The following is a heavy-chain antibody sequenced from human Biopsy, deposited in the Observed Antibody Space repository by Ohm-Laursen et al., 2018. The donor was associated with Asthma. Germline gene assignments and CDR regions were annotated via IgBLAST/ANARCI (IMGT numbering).Heavy chain of an antibody. D-gene: IGHD3-10*01. CDR3: AKDERLYYGSDSKYMQPVPLGD. J-gene: IGHJ4*02. V-gene: IGHV3-15*01. CDR1: GFTFSNAW. Sequence: SLRLSCSASGFTFSNAWMSWVRQAPGKGLEWVGRIKSKTDGGTTDYAAPVKGRFTISRDDSKNTLYLQMNSLKTEDTAVYYCAKDERLYYGSDSKYMQPVPLGDWGQGTLVIVSA. CDR2: IKSKTDGGTT.